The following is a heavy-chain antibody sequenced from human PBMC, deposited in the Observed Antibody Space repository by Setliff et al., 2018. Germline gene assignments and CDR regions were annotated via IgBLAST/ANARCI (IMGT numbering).Heavy chain of an antibody. V-gene: IGHV4-30-4*08. CDR2: IYFSGST. CDR1: GGSIDSGDYY. Sequence: SETLSLTCTVSGGSIDSGDYYWNWIRQPPGKGLEWIGYIYFSGSTYYNPSLKSRVTLSLDTSKNQFSLKLNSATAADTALYFCAREVAGTYHYFDPWGQGTLVTVSS. D-gene: IGHD6-19*01. J-gene: IGHJ5*02. CDR3: AREVAGTYHYFDP.